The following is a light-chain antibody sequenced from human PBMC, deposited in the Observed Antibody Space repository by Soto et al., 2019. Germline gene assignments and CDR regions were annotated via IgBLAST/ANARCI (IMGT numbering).Light chain of an antibody. V-gene: IGKV1-39*01. CDR1: QSISTY. CDR2: AAS. J-gene: IGKJ1*01. CDR3: QQSYSTPPA. Sequence: DIQMTQSPSSLSASVGDRVTITCRASQSISTYLNWYQQKPGKAPKLLIYAASSLQSGVPSRFSGSGSGTDFTLTISSLQPEDFASYYCQQSYSTPPAFGQVTKGEIK.